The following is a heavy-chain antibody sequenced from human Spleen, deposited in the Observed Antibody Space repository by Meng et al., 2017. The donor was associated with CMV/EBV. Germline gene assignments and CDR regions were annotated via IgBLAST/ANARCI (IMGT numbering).Heavy chain of an antibody. CDR1: GYTFTGYY. J-gene: IGHJ6*02. CDR3: ARAPPYSSSSHYYYGMDV. CDR2: INPNSGGT. D-gene: IGHD6-6*01. Sequence: ASVKVSCMASGYTFTGYYMHWVRQAPGQGLEWMGWINPNSGGTNYAQKFQGRVTMTRDTSISTAYMELSRLRSDDTAVYYCARAPPYSSSSHYYYGMDVWGQGTTVTVSS. V-gene: IGHV1-2*02.